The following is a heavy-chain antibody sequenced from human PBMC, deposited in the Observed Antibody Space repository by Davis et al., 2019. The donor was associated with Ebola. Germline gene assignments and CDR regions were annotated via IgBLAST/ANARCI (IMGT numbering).Heavy chain of an antibody. V-gene: IGHV3-11*04. CDR1: GFTFSDYY. D-gene: IGHD6-13*01. CDR2: ISSSGSTI. J-gene: IGHJ4*02. Sequence: GESLKISCAASGFTFSDYYMSWIRQAPGKGLEWVSYISSSGSTIYYADSEKGRFTISRDNSKNTLYLQMNSLRAEDTAVYYCAKFGSWTGFDYWGQGTLVTVSS. CDR3: AKFGSWTGFDY.